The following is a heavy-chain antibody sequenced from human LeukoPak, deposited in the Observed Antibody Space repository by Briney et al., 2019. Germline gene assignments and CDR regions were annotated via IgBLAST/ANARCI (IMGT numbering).Heavy chain of an antibody. CDR3: ARAGGSGSSSIFDY. Sequence: SETLSLTCTVSGGSISSYYWSWIRQPAGKGLEWIGRIYTSGSTNYNPSLKSRVTMSVDASKNQFSLKLSSVTAADTAVYYCARAGGSGSSSIFDYWGQGTLVTVSS. CDR2: IYTSGST. J-gene: IGHJ4*02. D-gene: IGHD1-26*01. CDR1: GGSISSYY. V-gene: IGHV4-4*07.